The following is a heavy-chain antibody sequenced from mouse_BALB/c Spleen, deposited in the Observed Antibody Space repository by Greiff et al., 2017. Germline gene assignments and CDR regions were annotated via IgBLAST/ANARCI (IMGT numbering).Heavy chain of an antibody. D-gene: IGHD2-10*01. V-gene: IGHV1-26*01. Sequence: EVQLHQSGPELVKPGASVKISCKASGYSFTGYYMHWVKQSHVKSLEWIGRINPYNGATSYNQNFKDKASLTVDKSSSTAYMELHSLTSEDSAVYYCARSSYGNPFYFDYWGQGTTLTVSS. CDR2: INPYNGAT. CDR1: GYSFTGYY. CDR3: ARSSYGNPFYFDY. J-gene: IGHJ2*01.